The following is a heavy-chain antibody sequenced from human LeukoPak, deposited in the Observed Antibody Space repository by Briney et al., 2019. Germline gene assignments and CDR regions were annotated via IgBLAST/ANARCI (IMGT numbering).Heavy chain of an antibody. V-gene: IGHV2-70*11. J-gene: IGHJ4*02. CDR3: ARRTRGYHFDD. D-gene: IGHD1-1*01. CDR1: GFSLSTSGMC. Sequence: SGPALVNPTQPLTLTCPLSGFSLSTSGMCVNWFRQPPGKALEWLARIDWDDDKYYSTSLKTRLTISKDTSKNQVVLTMTNMDPVDTATYFCARRTRGYHFDDWGQGTLVTVSS. CDR2: IDWDDDK.